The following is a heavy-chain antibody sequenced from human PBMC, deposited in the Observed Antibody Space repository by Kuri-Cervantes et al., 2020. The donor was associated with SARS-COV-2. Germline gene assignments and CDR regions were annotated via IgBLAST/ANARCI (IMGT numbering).Heavy chain of an antibody. J-gene: IGHJ6*03. CDR3: AKVVSYRYYYSMDV. Sequence: GESLKISCAASGCTLCSYGMHWVRQAPGKGLELVTFIRYDGSNKYYADSVQGRFTISRDNSKNTLYLQMNSLRAEDTAVYYCAKVVSYRYYYSMDVWGKGTTVTVSS. D-gene: IGHD1-26*01. V-gene: IGHV3-30*02. CDR2: IRYDGSNK. CDR1: GCTLCSYG.